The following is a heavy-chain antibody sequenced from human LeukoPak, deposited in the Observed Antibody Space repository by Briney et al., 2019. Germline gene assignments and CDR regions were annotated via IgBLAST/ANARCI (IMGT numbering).Heavy chain of an antibody. CDR2: INPSGGST. Sequence: ASVTVSCKASGYTFTIYYMHWVRQAPGQGLEWMGIINPSGGSTSYAQKFQGRVTMTRDTSTSTVYMELSSLRSEDTAVYYCARVEYYYDSSGRAFDPWGQGTLVTVSS. V-gene: IGHV1-46*01. J-gene: IGHJ5*02. D-gene: IGHD3-22*01. CDR3: ARVEYYYDSSGRAFDP. CDR1: GYTFTIYY.